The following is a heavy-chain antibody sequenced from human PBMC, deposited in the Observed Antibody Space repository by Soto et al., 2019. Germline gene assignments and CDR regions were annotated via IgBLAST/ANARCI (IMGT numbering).Heavy chain of an antibody. Sequence: PRGALRLSCAASGFTLISYVMHWFRQSPFKGLEWVARISYAGNDNYYADSVKGRFTISRDNSKKTLYLQMTSLRADDTAVYYCARDRQQWLEPAGGALPFWGQGTMVTVSS. J-gene: IGHJ3*01. CDR3: ARDRQQWLEPAGGALPF. CDR1: GFTLISYV. D-gene: IGHD6-19*01. V-gene: IGHV3-30-3*01. CDR2: ISYAGNDN.